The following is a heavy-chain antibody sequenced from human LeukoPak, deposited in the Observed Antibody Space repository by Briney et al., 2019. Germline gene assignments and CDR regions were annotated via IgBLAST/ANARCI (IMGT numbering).Heavy chain of an antibody. CDR2: IYYSGST. D-gene: IGHD2-21*01. CDR3: ARVGKMVYCGGDCYRPSWFDP. J-gene: IGHJ5*02. Sequence: SQTLSLTCTVSGGSISSGDYYWSWIRQPPGKGLEWIGYIYYSGSTYYNPSLKSRVTISVDTFKNQFSLKLSSVTAADTAVYYCARVGKMVYCGGDCYRPSWFDPWGQGALVTVSS. CDR1: GGSISSGDYY. V-gene: IGHV4-30-4*08.